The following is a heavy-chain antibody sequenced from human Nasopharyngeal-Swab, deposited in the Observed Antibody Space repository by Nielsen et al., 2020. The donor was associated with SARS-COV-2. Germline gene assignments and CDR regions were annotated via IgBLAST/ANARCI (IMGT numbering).Heavy chain of an antibody. V-gene: IGHV2-26*01. D-gene: IGHD3-22*01. Sequence: WIRQPQGKALEWLAHIFSNDEKSYSTSLKSRLTISKDTSKSQVVLTMTNMEPVDTPTYYCARIDFDSSGYYSAFDIWGQGTMVTVSS. CDR2: IFSNDEK. CDR3: ARIDFDSSGYYSAFDI. J-gene: IGHJ3*02.